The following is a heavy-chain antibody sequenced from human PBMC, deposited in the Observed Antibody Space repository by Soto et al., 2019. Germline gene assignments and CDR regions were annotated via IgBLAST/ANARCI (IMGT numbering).Heavy chain of an antibody. D-gene: IGHD3-3*01. J-gene: IGHJ4*02. CDR2: IYHSGST. Sequence: QVQLQESGPGLVTPSGTLSLTCAVSGGSISSSYWWNWVRQPPGKGLEWIGKIYHSGSTNYTPSLKNRVTISVDKSNNQFSLRLSSVTAADTAVYFCVTSLNYDFWRDGGRHYYFDYWGQGTLVTVSS. V-gene: IGHV4-4*02. CDR1: GGSISSSYW. CDR3: VTSLNYDFWRDGGRHYYFDY.